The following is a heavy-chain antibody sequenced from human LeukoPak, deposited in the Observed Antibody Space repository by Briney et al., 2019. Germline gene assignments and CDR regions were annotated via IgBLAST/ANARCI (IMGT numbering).Heavy chain of an antibody. V-gene: IGHV1-69*13. J-gene: IGHJ5*02. CDR3: ARVYNCNDYWFDP. Sequence: ASVKVSCTASGGTFSSYAIRWVRQAPGQGLEWMGGIIPIFGTANYAQKFQGRVTITADESTSTAYMELSSLRSEATAVYYCARVYNCNDYWFDPWGQGTLVTVSS. CDR1: GGTFSSYA. CDR2: IIPIFGTA. D-gene: IGHD1-20*01.